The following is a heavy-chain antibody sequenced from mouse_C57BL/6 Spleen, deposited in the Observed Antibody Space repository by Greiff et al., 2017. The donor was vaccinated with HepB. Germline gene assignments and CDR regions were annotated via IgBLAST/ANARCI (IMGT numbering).Heavy chain of an antibody. V-gene: IGHV2-2*01. CDR1: GFSLTSYG. CDR2: IWSGGST. CDR3: ARNRDYGSSPGYFDY. Sequence: QVQLKQSGPGLVQPSQSLSITCTVSGFSLTSYGVHWVRQSPGKGLEWLGVIWSGGSTDYNAAFISRLSISKDNSKSQVFFKMNSLQADDTAIYYCARNRDYGSSPGYFDYWGQGTTLTVSS. D-gene: IGHD1-1*01. J-gene: IGHJ2*01.